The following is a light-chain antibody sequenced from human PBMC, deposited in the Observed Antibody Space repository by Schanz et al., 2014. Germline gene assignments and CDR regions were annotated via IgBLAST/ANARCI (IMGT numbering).Light chain of an antibody. CDR3: QHYGSSSRT. V-gene: IGKV3-20*01. Sequence: EIVLTQSPGTVSLSPGERATLSCRASVSVSSNYLAWYQQKPGQAPRLLIYGASSRATGIPDRFSGGGSGTYFTLASSRLEPEDFAVYYCQHYGSSSRTFGQGTKLEIK. CDR2: GAS. J-gene: IGKJ2*01. CDR1: VSVSSNY.